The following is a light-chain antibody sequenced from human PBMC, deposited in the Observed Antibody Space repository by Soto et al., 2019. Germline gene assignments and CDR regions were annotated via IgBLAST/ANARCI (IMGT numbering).Light chain of an antibody. CDR3: CSYTSISTSAV. V-gene: IGLV2-14*01. Sequence: QSVLTQPASVSGSPGQSITISCTGTSSDIGDYTHVSWYQQHPGKAPKLIIYEVSDRPSGVSNRFSGSKSGNTASLTISGLQTEGEADYYCCSYTSISTSAVFGGGTKVTVL. CDR1: SSDIGDYTH. CDR2: EVS. J-gene: IGLJ2*01.